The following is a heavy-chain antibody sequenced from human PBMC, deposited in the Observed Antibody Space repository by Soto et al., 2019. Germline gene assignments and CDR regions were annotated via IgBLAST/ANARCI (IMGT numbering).Heavy chain of an antibody. V-gene: IGHV3-64*01. Sequence: GKGLEYVSAISSNGGSTYYANSVKGRFTISRDNSKNTLYLQMGSLRAEDMAVYYCATSSSSWYYYYYYMDVWGKGTTVTVSS. CDR2: ISSNGGST. CDR3: ATSSSSWYYYYYYMDV. J-gene: IGHJ6*03. D-gene: IGHD6-13*01.